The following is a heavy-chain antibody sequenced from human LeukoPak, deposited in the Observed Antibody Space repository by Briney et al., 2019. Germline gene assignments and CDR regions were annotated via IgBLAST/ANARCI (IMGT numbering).Heavy chain of an antibody. CDR2: IYYGGST. CDR1: GASISSGGYY. V-gene: IGHV4-31*03. Sequence: PSETLSLTCTVSGASISSGGYYWSWIRQHPGKGLEWIGYIYYGGSTYYNPSLKSRITISVDTSKNQSSLELSSVTAADTAVYYCATRRQQLGHDYWGQGTLVTVSS. D-gene: IGHD6-13*01. J-gene: IGHJ4*02. CDR3: ATRRQQLGHDY.